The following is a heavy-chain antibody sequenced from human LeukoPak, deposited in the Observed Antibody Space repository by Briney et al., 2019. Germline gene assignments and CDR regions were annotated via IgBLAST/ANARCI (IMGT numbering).Heavy chain of an antibody. V-gene: IGHV4-59*01. CDR3: ASWGTGYTSFYYYGTDI. CDR2: IYYSGST. J-gene: IGHJ6*04. Sequence: SSETLSLTCSVCVGFIRSYYCNCFRQPPGKGLEWIGYIYYSGSTNYNPSLKSRVTISVDTSKNQFSLKLSSVTAAYTALYYCASWGTGYTSFYYYGTDISGEGTTVTVSS. CDR1: VGFIRSYY. D-gene: IGHD5-24*01.